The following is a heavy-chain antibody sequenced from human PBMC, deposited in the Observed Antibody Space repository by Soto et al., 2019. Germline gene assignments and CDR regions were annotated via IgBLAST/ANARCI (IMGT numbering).Heavy chain of an antibody. J-gene: IGHJ4*02. D-gene: IGHD6-13*01. CDR3: AKDIGEYSSSHIDY. CDR2: ISWNSGSI. V-gene: IGHV3-9*01. CDR1: GFTFDDYA. Sequence: EVQLVESGGGLVQPGRSLRLSCAASGFTFDDYAMHWVRQAPGKGLEWVSGISWNSGSIGYADSVKGRFTISRDNAKNSLYLQMNSLSAEDTALYYCAKDIGEYSSSHIDYWGQGTLVTVSS.